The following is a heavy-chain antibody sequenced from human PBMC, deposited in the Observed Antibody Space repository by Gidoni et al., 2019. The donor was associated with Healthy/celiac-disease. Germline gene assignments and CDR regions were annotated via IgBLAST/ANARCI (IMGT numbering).Heavy chain of an antibody. CDR1: GFTFSNAW. CDR3: TTGGYSSGWFDY. Sequence: LQLVESVGGFVKPGGSLRLSCAASGFTFSNAWMSWVSQATGKGMEWVCRIKSKTDGGTTDDAAPVKGRFTISRDDSKNTLYLQMNSLKTEDTAVYYCTTGGYSSGWFDYWGQGTLVTVSA. J-gene: IGHJ4*02. D-gene: IGHD6-19*01. V-gene: IGHV3-15*01. CDR2: IKSKTDGGTT.